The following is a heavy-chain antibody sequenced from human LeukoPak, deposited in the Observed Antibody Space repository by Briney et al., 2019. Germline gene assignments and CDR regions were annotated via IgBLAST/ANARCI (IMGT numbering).Heavy chain of an antibody. Sequence: GASVKVSCKASGYTFTSYHLHWVRQAPGQGLEWMGIIIPSGGSTGYSQKFQGRVTLTRDTSTSTVYMELSSLRSEDTAVYFCARDGVAGTYYFDYWGQGTLVTVSS. V-gene: IGHV1-46*01. CDR3: ARDGVAGTYYFDY. J-gene: IGHJ4*02. D-gene: IGHD6-19*01. CDR1: GYTFTSYH. CDR2: IIPSGGST.